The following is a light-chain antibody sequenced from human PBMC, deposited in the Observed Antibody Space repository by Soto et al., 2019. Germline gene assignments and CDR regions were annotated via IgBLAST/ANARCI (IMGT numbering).Light chain of an antibody. V-gene: IGLV2-8*01. J-gene: IGLJ2*01. Sequence: QSALTQPPSASGSPGQSVTISCTGTSSDVGGYNYVSWYQQHPGKAPKLMIYEVNKRPSGVPDRFSGSKSDNTASLTVSGLQAEYEAYYYCSSYAGSNYVIFGGGTKLTVL. CDR1: SSDVGGYNY. CDR3: SSYAGSNYVI. CDR2: EVN.